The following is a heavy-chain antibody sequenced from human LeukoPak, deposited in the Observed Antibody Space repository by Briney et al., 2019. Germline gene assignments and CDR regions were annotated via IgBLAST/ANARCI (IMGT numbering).Heavy chain of an antibody. Sequence: GGSLRLSCGASGFTFSSYEMIWVRQAPGKGLEWISYISSTGATIHYADSVKGRFTISRDSVKNSLYLQLNSLRAEDTALYYCARMRLAAADYWGQGTLVTVSS. V-gene: IGHV3-48*03. CDR2: ISSTGATI. J-gene: IGHJ4*02. CDR1: GFTFSSYE. D-gene: IGHD6-13*01. CDR3: ARMRLAAADY.